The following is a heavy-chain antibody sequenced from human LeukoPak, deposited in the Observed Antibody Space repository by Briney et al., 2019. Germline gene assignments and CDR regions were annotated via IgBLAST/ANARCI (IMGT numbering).Heavy chain of an antibody. Sequence: GGSLRLSCAASRFTFSSYWMSWVRQAPGRGLEWVANIKQDGSEKYYVDSVKGRFTISRDNAKNSLYLQLNSLRAEDTAVYYCARARGGYDFDYWGQGTLVTVSS. J-gene: IGHJ4*02. CDR2: IKQDGSEK. CDR1: RFTFSSYW. CDR3: ARARGGYDFDY. D-gene: IGHD5-12*01. V-gene: IGHV3-7*03.